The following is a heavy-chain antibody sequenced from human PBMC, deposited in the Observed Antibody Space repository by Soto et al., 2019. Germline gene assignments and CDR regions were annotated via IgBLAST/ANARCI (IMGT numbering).Heavy chain of an antibody. CDR2: LYYSGTV. D-gene: IGHD5-18*01. CDR3: ARHHGYGYGSYFYYYAMDV. J-gene: IGHJ6*02. Sequence: SETLSLTCTVSGGSINSGTDYWAWVRQPPGKGLEWIGCLYYSGTVYYNPSLRSRATISVDTSNSQFSLRLNSVTDADTAVYYCARHHGYGYGSYFYYYAMDVWGQGTTVTVS. V-gene: IGHV4-39*01. CDR1: GGSINSGTDY.